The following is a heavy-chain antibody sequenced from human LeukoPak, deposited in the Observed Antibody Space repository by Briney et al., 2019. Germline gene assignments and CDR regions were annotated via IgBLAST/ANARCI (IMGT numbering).Heavy chain of an antibody. Sequence: GGSLRPSCAASGFTFSSYWMHWVRQAPGKGLVWVSRINSDGSSTNYADSVKGRFTISRDNAENTLYLQVKSLRAEDTAVYYCARGPSGWGSLDSWGQGTLVTVSS. J-gene: IGHJ4*02. CDR3: ARGPSGWGSLDS. V-gene: IGHV3-74*01. CDR2: INSDGSST. CDR1: GFTFSSYW. D-gene: IGHD7-27*01.